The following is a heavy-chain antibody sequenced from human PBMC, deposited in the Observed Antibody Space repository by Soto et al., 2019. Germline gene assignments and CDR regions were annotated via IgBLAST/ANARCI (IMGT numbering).Heavy chain of an antibody. CDR3: ALGGGGVSFDS. J-gene: IGHJ4*02. Sequence: SVKVSCKASGDTLSSFAIGWVRQAPGQGLEWMGRIIPLFGAADYAQKFQGRVTITADKSTNTAYMELRRLRSEDTAVYYCALGGGGVSFDSWGQGTLVTVSS. CDR1: GDTLSSFA. V-gene: IGHV1-69*06. CDR2: IIPLFGAA. D-gene: IGHD3-10*01.